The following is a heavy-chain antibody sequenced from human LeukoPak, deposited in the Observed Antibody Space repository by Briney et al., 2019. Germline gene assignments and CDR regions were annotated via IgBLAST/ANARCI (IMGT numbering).Heavy chain of an antibody. CDR1: GFIFGSFW. J-gene: IGHJ4*02. V-gene: IGHV3-7*01. D-gene: IGHD6-19*01. CDR2: IKQDASET. Sequence: GGSLRLSCEASGFIFGSFWMNWVRQAPVKGLEWVANIKQDASETYYVDSVKGRFIISRDSPKNSLYLQLNSLRAEDTAIYYCARQGSYSNGWFFDYWGQGALVTVSS. CDR3: ARQGSYSNGWFFDY.